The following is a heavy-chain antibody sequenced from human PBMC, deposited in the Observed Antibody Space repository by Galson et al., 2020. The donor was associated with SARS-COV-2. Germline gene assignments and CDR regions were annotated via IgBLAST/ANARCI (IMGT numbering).Heavy chain of an antibody. D-gene: IGHD4-17*01. J-gene: IGHJ4*02. CDR2: IYHSGST. V-gene: IGHV4-30-2*01. Sequence: SETLSLTCAVSGGSISSRAYSWSWIRQPPGKGLEWIGYIYHSGSTYYNPSLKSRVTISVDRSKNQFSLKLTSVTSADTAVYYCARGDGDQGIEYWGQGTLVTVSS. CDR3: ARGDGDQGIEY. CDR1: GGSISSRAYS.